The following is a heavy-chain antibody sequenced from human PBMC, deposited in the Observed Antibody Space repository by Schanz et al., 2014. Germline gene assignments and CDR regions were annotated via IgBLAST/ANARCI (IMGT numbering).Heavy chain of an antibody. Sequence: QVQLQESGPGLVKPSETLSLTCTVSGGSITGYYWSWIRQPPGKGLEWIGFISYRGVTNHNPSLKRRFTLPVDQSKPHLSLRVNAVTAADTAVYYCARHYDAFDIGGQGTTVIVSS. CDR2: ISYRGVT. CDR3: ARHYDAFDI. V-gene: IGHV4-59*08. CDR1: GGSITGYY. J-gene: IGHJ3*02.